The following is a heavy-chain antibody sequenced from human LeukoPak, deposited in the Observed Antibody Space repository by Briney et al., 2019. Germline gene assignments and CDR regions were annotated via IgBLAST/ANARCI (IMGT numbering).Heavy chain of an antibody. Sequence: ASVTVSFKASGYTFTVYYMHWVRQAPGQGLEWMGWINPNSGGTNYAQKFQGRVTMTRDTSISTAYIELSRLRSDDTAVYYCARVGDVLRYFDWLLQNWFDPWGQGTLVTVSS. J-gene: IGHJ5*02. CDR2: INPNSGGT. CDR3: ARVGDVLRYFDWLLQNWFDP. CDR1: GYTFTVYY. D-gene: IGHD3-9*01. V-gene: IGHV1-2*02.